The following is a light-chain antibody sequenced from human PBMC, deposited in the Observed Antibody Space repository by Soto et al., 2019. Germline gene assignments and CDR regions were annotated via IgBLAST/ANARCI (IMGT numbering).Light chain of an antibody. Sequence: IVMTQSPATLSVSPGERATLSCRASHNINENLAWYQQKPGQAPRLLFYGASTRATGLPARFSGTGSGTEFTLTINSLQAEDSAVYYCQQYYNWPRTFGQGTRLEIK. J-gene: IGKJ5*01. CDR1: HNINEN. CDR2: GAS. V-gene: IGKV3-15*01. CDR3: QQYYNWPRT.